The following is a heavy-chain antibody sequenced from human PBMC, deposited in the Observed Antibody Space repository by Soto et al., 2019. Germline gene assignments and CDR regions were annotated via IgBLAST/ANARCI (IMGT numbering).Heavy chain of an antibody. D-gene: IGHD3-10*01. V-gene: IGHV4-30-4*01. Sequence: SETLSLTCTVSGGSISSGDYYWSWIRQPPGKGLEWIGYIYYSGSTYYNPSLKSRVTISVDTSKNQFSLKLSSVTAADTAVYYCAMHGSGSPSDAFDIWGQGTMVTVSS. CDR2: IYYSGST. J-gene: IGHJ3*02. CDR1: GGSISSGDYY. CDR3: AMHGSGSPSDAFDI.